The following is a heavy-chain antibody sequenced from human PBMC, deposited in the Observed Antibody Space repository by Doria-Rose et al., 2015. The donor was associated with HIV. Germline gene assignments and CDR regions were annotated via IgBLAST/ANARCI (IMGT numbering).Heavy chain of an antibody. D-gene: IGHD6-13*01. V-gene: IGHV2-26*01. CDR3: ARIKSSRWYHKYYFDF. J-gene: IGHJ4*02. Sequence: QVQLVQSGPVLVKPAETLTLTCTVSGVSLSSPGMGVSWIRQPPGKALEWLANIFSDDERFYTTSPKSRLTISRGTSKRQVVLTMTDMDPVDTATYYCARIKSSRWYHKYYFDFWGQGTLVIVSA. CDR2: IFSDDER. CDR1: GVSLSSPGMG.